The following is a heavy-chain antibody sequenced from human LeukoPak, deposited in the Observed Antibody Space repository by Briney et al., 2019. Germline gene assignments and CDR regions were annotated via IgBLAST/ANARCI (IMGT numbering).Heavy chain of an antibody. CDR1: GNTFTSYY. V-gene: IGHV1-46*01. J-gene: IGHJ4*02. CDR2: INPSGGST. CDR3: ARDPLKEAGYYFDY. D-gene: IGHD6-25*01. Sequence: ASVKVSCKASGNTFTSYYMHWVRQAPGQGLEWMGIINPSGGSTNYAQKFQGRVTMTRGTSTSTVYMELSSLRSEDTAVYYCARDPLKEAGYYFDYWGQGTLVTVSS.